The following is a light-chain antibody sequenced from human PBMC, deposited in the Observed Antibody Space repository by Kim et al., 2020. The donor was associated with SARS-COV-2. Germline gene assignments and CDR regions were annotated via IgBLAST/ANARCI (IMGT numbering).Light chain of an antibody. V-gene: IGKV1-16*02. Sequence: AAVGDRVTITCLASQDITNSLAWFQQKPGKAPKSLIFDASVLQSGVPSKFSGSGSVTDFTLTISSLQPEDFATYYCQQYNSYPWTFGQGTKVDIK. CDR3: QQYNSYPWT. J-gene: IGKJ1*01. CDR2: DAS. CDR1: QDITNS.